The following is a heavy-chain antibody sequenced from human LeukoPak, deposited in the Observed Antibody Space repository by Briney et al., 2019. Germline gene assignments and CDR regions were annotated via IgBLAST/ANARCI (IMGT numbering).Heavy chain of an antibody. Sequence: GGSLRLSCAASGFTFTNAWMSWVRQAPGKGLEWVGRIKSKADGGTPDYAGPVKGRFTISRDDSKNTLYLQMNSLKTEDTAVYHCTTDRSHDSGNSRWDHWGQGTLVTVSS. CDR2: IKSKADGGTP. J-gene: IGHJ4*02. V-gene: IGHV3-15*01. CDR3: TTDRSHDSGNSRWDH. CDR1: GFTFTNAW. D-gene: IGHD3-10*01.